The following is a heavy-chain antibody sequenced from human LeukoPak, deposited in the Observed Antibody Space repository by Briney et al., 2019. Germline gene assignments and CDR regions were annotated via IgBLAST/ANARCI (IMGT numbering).Heavy chain of an antibody. J-gene: IGHJ3*02. CDR1: GGSISSYY. Sequence: SETLSLTCTVSGGSISSYYWSWIRQPPGKGLEWIGYIYYSGSTNYNPSLKSRVAISVDTSKNQFSLKLSSVTAADTAVYYCARDSSYCGGDCLLGNDAFDIWGQGTMVTVSS. V-gene: IGHV4-59*01. CDR2: IYYSGST. CDR3: ARDSSYCGGDCLLGNDAFDI. D-gene: IGHD2-21*02.